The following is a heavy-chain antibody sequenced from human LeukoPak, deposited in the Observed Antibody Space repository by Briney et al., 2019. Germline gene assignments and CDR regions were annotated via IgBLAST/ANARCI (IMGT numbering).Heavy chain of an antibody. CDR3: GGAGVWGSYRLY. D-gene: IGHD3-16*02. CDR1: GFTVISNY. V-gene: IGHV3-66*02. J-gene: IGHJ4*02. Sequence: PGGSLRLSCAASGFTVISNYMTWVRQAPGKGLEWVSVIYSGGSTYYADSVKGRFTISRDNPKNTLYLQMNSLRAEDTAVYYCGGAGVWGSYRLYWGQGTLVTVSS. CDR2: IYSGGST.